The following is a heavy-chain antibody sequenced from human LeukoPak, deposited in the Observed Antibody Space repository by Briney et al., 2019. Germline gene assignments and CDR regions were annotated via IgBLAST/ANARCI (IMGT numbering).Heavy chain of an antibody. CDR2: IYYSGST. Sequence: PSETLSLTCTVSGGSISSGDYYWTWIRQPPGKGLEWIGYIYYSGSTYCNASLKSRLIISVDTSKNQFSLKLSSVTAADTAVYYCARGLGSSWYGDWGQGTLVTVSS. V-gene: IGHV4-30-4*01. D-gene: IGHD6-13*01. CDR3: ARGLGSSWYGD. CDR1: GGSISSGDYY. J-gene: IGHJ4*02.